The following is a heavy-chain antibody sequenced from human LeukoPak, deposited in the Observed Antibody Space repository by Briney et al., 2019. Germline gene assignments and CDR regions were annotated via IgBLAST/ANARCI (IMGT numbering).Heavy chain of an antibody. CDR1: GFTFSSYS. J-gene: IGHJ4*02. CDR3: ARRRTYCSSSSCYIPAY. V-gene: IGHV3-21*01. Sequence: GGSLRLSCAASGFTFSSYSMNWVRQAPAKGLEGVSSISSSSSYIYYADSVKGRFTISRDNAKNSLYLQMNSLNAEDTAVYYCARRRTYCSSSSCYIPAYLVQGRILTVSS. D-gene: IGHD2-2*02. CDR2: ISSSSSYI.